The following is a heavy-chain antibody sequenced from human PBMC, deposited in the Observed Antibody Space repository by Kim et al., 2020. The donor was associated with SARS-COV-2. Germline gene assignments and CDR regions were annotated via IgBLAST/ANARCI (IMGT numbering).Heavy chain of an antibody. CDR2: IKSKTDGGTT. D-gene: IGHD6-13*01. CDR1: GFTFSNAW. Sequence: GGSLRLSCAASGFTFSNAWMSWVRQAPGKGLEWVGRIKSKTDGGTTDYAAPVKGRFTISRDDSKNTLYLQMNSLKTEDTAVYYCTTDSPDSSSWYVLYWGQGTLVTVSS. CDR3: TTDSPDSSSWYVLY. J-gene: IGHJ4*02. V-gene: IGHV3-15*01.